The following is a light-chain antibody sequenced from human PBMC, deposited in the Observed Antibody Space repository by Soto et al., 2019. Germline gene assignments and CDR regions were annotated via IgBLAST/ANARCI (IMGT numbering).Light chain of an antibody. CDR1: QSLLHSNGYNY. V-gene: IGKV2-28*01. J-gene: IGKJ1*01. Sequence: DIVMTQSPLSLPVTPGEPASISCRSSQSLLHSNGYNYLDWYLQKLGESPQLLIFLGSNRASGVPDGLSSSLSATDFTLKISRVEAEDVGVYYCMQALHTTGTFGKGPKVEIK. CDR2: LGS. CDR3: MQALHTTGT.